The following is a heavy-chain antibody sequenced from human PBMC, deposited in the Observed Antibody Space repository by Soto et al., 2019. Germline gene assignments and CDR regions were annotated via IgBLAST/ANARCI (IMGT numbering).Heavy chain of an antibody. D-gene: IGHD6-19*01. Sequence: GGSLRLSCSASGFTFSSSAMSWVRQAPGKGLEWVSVISGTGGNTYYADSVKGRFSISRDNSKNTLYLQMNNLRAEDTAVYYCAKKFYPRRSWAGPDYWGQGTLVTVSS. CDR3: AKKFYPRRSWAGPDY. J-gene: IGHJ4*02. V-gene: IGHV3-23*01. CDR1: GFTFSSSA. CDR2: ISGTGGNT.